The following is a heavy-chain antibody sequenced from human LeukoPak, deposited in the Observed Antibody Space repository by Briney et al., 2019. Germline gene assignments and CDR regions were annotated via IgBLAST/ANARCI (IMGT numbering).Heavy chain of an antibody. Sequence: PGGSLRLSCAASGFTFSSYAMSWVRQAPGKGLGWVSAISGSGGSTYYADSVKGRFTISRDNSKNTLYLQMNSLRAEDTAVYYCAKDLAVGYSSYDYWGQGTLVTVSS. CDR3: AKDLAVGYSSYDY. CDR1: GFTFSSYA. V-gene: IGHV3-23*01. J-gene: IGHJ4*02. D-gene: IGHD6-13*01. CDR2: ISGSGGST.